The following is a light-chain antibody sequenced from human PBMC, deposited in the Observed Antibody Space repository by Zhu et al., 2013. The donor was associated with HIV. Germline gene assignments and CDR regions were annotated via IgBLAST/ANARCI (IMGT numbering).Light chain of an antibody. Sequence: DIQMTQSPSTLSASVGDKVTISCRASESLGRWMAWYQQKPGTAPKLLIYDASSLETGVPKRFSGSGSGTEFTLTITSLQPDDFATYYCQQYDSYVWTFGQGTQVEIK. V-gene: IGKV1-5*01. J-gene: IGKJ1*01. CDR3: QQYDSYVWT. CDR1: ESLGRW. CDR2: DAS.